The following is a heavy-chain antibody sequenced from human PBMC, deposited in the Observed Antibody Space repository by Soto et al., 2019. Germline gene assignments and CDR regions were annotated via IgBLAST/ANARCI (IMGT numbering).Heavy chain of an antibody. CDR2: IDPSDSRT. J-gene: IGHJ6*02. CDR3: ARVGHDYSNSGMDV. D-gene: IGHD4-4*01. V-gene: IGHV5-10-1*01. CDR1: GFSLSSYW. Sequence: GESLKISCKGSGFSLSSYWINWVRQMPGKGLEWMGKIDPSDSRTTYSPSFQGHVTISVDKSISTAHLQWSSVKASDTAMYYCARVGHDYSNSGMDVWGQGTTVTVSS.